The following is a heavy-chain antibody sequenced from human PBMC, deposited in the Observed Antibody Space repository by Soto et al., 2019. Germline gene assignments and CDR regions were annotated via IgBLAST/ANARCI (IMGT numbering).Heavy chain of an antibody. D-gene: IGHD4-17*01. V-gene: IGHV1-69*01. CDR2: IIPIFGTA. CDR1: GGTFSSYA. J-gene: IGHJ5*02. Sequence: QVQLVQSGAEVKKPGSSVNVSCKASGGTFSSYAISWVRQAPGQGLEWMGGIIPIFGTANYEQKFQGRVTITADESTSTAYMELSSLRSEHTAVYYCARHHGDYGVWFDPWGQGTLVTVSS. CDR3: ARHHGDYGVWFDP.